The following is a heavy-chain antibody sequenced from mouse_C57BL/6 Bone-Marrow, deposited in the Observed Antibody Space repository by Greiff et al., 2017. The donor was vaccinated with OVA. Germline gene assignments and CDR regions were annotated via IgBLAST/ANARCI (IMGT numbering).Heavy chain of an antibody. Sequence: QVQLQQSDAELVKPGASVKISCKVSGYTFTDHTIHWMKQRPEQGLEWIGYIYPRDGSTKYNEKFKGKATLTVDKSSSTAYMELRSLTSEDSAVYYCARGIGGCYWYFDVWGTGTTVTVSS. V-gene: IGHV1-78*01. CDR3: ARGIGGCYWYFDV. CDR1: GYTFTDHT. CDR2: IYPRDGST. J-gene: IGHJ1*03. D-gene: IGHD1-1*02.